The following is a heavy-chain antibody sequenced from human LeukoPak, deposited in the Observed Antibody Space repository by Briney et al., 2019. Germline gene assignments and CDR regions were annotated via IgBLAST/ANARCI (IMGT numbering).Heavy chain of an antibody. CDR1: GFTFSSYW. V-gene: IGHV3-7*01. CDR3: ARLRPHYSNYDLGYFDY. D-gene: IGHD4-11*01. J-gene: IGHJ4*02. CDR2: IKQDGSEK. Sequence: PGGSLRLSCAASGFTFSSYWMSWVRQAPGKGLEWVANIKQDGSEKYYVDSVKGRFTISRDNAKNSLYLQMNSLRAEDTAVYYCARLRPHYSNYDLGYFDYWGQGTLVTVSS.